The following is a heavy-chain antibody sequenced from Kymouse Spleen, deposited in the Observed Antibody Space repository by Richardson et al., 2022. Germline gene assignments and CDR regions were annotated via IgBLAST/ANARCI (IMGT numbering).Heavy chain of an antibody. CDR3: ARDEEYYYGSGYYYYYGMDV. CDR2: ISSSSSYI. Sequence: EVQLVESGGGLVKPGGSLRLSCAASGFTFSSYSMNWVRQAPGKGLEWVSSISSSSSYIYYADSVKGRFTISRDNAKNSLYLQMNSLRAEDTAVYYCARDEEYYYGSGYYYYYGMDVWGQGTTVTVSS. CDR1: GFTFSSYS. J-gene: IGHJ6*02. D-gene: IGHD3-10*01. V-gene: IGHV3-21*03.